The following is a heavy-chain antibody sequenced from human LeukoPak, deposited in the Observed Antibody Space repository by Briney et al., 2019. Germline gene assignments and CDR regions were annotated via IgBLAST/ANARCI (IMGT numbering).Heavy chain of an antibody. V-gene: IGHV3-48*01. D-gene: IGHD3-9*01. CDR3: ARVLKYYYMDV. CDR1: GFTVSSNY. J-gene: IGHJ6*03. Sequence: GGSLRLSCAASGFTVSSNYMSWVRQAPGKGLEWVSYISSSSSTIYYADSVKGRFTISRDNAKNSLYLQMNSLRAEDTAVYYCARVLKYYYMDVWGKGTTVTVSS. CDR2: ISSSSSTI.